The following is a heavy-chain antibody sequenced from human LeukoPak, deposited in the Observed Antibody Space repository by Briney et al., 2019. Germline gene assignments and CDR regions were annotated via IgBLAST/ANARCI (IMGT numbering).Heavy chain of an antibody. CDR3: ARAGIAAHGTSWFDP. J-gene: IGHJ5*02. Sequence: SETLSLTCAVYGGSFSGYYWSWIRQPPGKGLEWIGEINHSGSTNYNPSLKSRVTISVDTSKNQFSLKLSSVTAADTAVYYCARAGIAAHGTSWFDPWGQGTLVTVSS. D-gene: IGHD6-13*01. CDR2: INHSGST. CDR1: GGSFSGYY. V-gene: IGHV4-34*01.